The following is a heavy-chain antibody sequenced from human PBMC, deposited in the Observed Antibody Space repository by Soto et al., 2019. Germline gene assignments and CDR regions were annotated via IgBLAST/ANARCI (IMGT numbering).Heavy chain of an antibody. CDR2: IDPSDSYT. D-gene: IGHD6-13*01. V-gene: IGHV5-10-1*01. CDR1: GYRFTSSW. CDR3: ARHSFYSSSWYEDNY. Sequence: EVQLVQSGAEVKKPGESLRISCKGSGYRFTSSWISWVRQMPGKGLEWMGRIDPSDSYTNYSPSFQGHVTISADKSITTAYLPWSSLKASDTAMYYCARHSFYSSSWYEDNYWGQGTLVTVSS. J-gene: IGHJ4*02.